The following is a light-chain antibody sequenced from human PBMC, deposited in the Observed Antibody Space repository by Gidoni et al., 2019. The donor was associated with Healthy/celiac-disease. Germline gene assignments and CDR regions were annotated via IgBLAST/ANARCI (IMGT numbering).Light chain of an antibody. CDR2: DAS. CDR1: QSVSSY. V-gene: IGKV3-11*01. CDR3: QQRSNWIT. J-gene: IGKJ5*01. Sequence: IVSTPSPATLSLSPGERATLSCRASQSVSSYLAWYQQTPGQAPRLLIYDASNRATGIPARFSGSGSGTDFTLTISSLEPEDFAVYYCQQRSNWITFGQGTRLEIK.